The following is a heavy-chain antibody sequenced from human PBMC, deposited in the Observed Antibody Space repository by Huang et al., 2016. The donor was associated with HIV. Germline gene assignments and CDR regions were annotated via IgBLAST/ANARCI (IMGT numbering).Heavy chain of an antibody. V-gene: IGHV5-51*03. Sequence: EVKLEQSGAEVKKPGESLTSACKASGYIFSNYWIGWVPQMPGKGLAWMGFVTPGNPATRYGPSFYGRVTVSGDKSIATAYLQWSSLRPSDSARYYCATPDASLATSFDHWGRGTMLTVSS. CDR3: ATPDASLATSFDH. CDR2: VTPGNPAT. J-gene: IGHJ4*02. CDR1: GYIFSNYW.